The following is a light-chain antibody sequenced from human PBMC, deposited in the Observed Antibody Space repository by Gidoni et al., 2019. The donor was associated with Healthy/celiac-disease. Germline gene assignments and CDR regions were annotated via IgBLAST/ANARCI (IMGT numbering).Light chain of an antibody. V-gene: IGKV1-5*03. J-gene: IGKJ4*01. CDR2: KAS. CDR3: QQYNSYPLT. Sequence: DIQMTQSPSTLSASVGDRVTITCRASQSISSWLAWYQQKPGKAPKLLIYKASSLESGVPSRFSGSGSGTEFTITISSLQPDDFATYYCQQYNSYPLTFGGXTKVEIK. CDR1: QSISSW.